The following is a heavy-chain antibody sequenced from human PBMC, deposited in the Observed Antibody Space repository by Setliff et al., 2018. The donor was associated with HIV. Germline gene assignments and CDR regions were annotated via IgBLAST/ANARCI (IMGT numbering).Heavy chain of an antibody. Sequence: PGESLKLSCKGSGYSFTSYWISWVRQMPGKGLEWMGRIDPSNSNTNYSPSFQGHVTISADKSISTAYLQWSSLKASDTAMYYCARGFYGDYYFDYWGQGTLVTVSS. D-gene: IGHD4-17*01. CDR2: IDPSNSNT. V-gene: IGHV5-10-1*01. CDR1: GYSFTSYW. CDR3: ARGFYGDYYFDY. J-gene: IGHJ4*02.